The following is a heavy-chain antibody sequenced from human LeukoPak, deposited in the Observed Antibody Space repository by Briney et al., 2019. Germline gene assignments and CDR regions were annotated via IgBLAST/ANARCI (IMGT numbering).Heavy chain of an antibody. J-gene: IGHJ4*02. CDR1: GGTFSSYA. Sequence: SVKLSCKASGGTFSSYAISWVRQAPGQGREWMGGIIPTVGTANYAQKCQGRVTITADESTSPAYMELSSLRSEDTAVYYCARGPTSGSYLIDYWGQGTLVTVSS. CDR2: IIPTVGTA. V-gene: IGHV1-69*13. D-gene: IGHD1-26*01. CDR3: ARGPTSGSYLIDY.